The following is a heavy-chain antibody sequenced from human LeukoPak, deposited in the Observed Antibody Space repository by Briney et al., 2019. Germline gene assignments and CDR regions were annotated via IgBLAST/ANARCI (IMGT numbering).Heavy chain of an antibody. J-gene: IGHJ5*02. CDR3: ASFFLVGPSSSSSSLANWFDP. CDR2: IIPILGIA. V-gene: IGHV1-69*04. Sequence: GASVKVSCKASGGTFSSYAISWVRQAPGQGLEWMGRIIPILGIANYAQKFQGRVTITADKSTSTAYMELSSLRSEDTAVYYCASFFLVGPSSSSSSLANWFDPWGQGTLVTVSS. CDR1: GGTFSSYA. D-gene: IGHD6-6*01.